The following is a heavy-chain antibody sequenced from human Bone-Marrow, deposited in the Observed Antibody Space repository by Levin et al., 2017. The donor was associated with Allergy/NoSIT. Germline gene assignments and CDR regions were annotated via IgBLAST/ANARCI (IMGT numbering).Heavy chain of an antibody. D-gene: IGHD4-17*01. Sequence: PGGSLRLSCAASGFTFSSYAMHWVRQAPGKGLEWVAVISYDGSNKYYADSVKGRFTISRDNAKNTLYLQMNSLRAEDTAVYYCARAGYGDYVDYWGQGTLVTVSS. CDR2: ISYDGSNK. CDR3: ARAGYGDYVDY. J-gene: IGHJ4*02. CDR1: GFTFSSYA. V-gene: IGHV3-30*04.